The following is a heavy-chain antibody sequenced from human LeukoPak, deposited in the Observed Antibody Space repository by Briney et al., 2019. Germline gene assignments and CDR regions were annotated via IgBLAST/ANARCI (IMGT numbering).Heavy chain of an antibody. Sequence: SGGSLRLSCVASGFTFSAYGMQWVRQAPGKGLEWVAVISNDGDNKYYSNSVKGRFTISRGSSKNTLYLQMNSLRPEDTAVYSCAKDLTTLFLASDVWGLGTMVTVSS. V-gene: IGHV3-30*18. CDR2: ISNDGDNK. CDR3: AKDLTTLFLASDV. CDR1: GFTFSAYG. J-gene: IGHJ3*01. D-gene: IGHD4-11*01.